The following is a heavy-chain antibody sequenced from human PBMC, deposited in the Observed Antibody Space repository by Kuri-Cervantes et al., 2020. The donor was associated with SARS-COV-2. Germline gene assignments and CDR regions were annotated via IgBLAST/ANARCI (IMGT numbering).Heavy chain of an antibody. Sequence: SQTLSLTCAASGFTFSSYSMNWVRQAPGKGLEWIGEINHSGSTNYNPSLKSRVTISVDTSKNQFSLKLSSVTAADTAVYYCARAPYSSSWYLRYWGQGTLVTVSS. CDR1: GFTFSSYS. J-gene: IGHJ4*02. CDR2: INHSGST. V-gene: IGHV4-34*01. CDR3: ARAPYSSSWYLRY. D-gene: IGHD6-13*01.